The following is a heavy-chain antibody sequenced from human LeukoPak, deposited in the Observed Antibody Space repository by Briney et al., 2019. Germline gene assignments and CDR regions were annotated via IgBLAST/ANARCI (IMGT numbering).Heavy chain of an antibody. CDR2: ISAGNGNT. CDR3: ARVPLHDSSGHYYPH. CDR1: GYTFTSYA. J-gene: IGHJ1*01. Sequence: ASVKVSCTASGYTFTSYAIHWVRQAPGQRLEWMGWISAGNGNTKYSQNFQGRVTFISNTSATTAFMELSSLRSEDAAVYYCARVPLHDSSGHYYPHWGQGTLVTVSS. D-gene: IGHD3-22*01. V-gene: IGHV1-3*01.